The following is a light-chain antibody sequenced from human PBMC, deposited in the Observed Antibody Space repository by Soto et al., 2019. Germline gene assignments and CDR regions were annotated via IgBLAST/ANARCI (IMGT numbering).Light chain of an antibody. V-gene: IGLV2-14*03. Sequence: QSVLTQPASVSGSPGQSITISCTGTSSDVGDYNSVSWYQQYPGKAPKLMIYDVTNRPSGISNRFSGSKSGNTASLTISGLQAEDEADYYCSSYTRSSAPNYVFGTGTKLTVL. CDR1: SSDVGDYNS. J-gene: IGLJ1*01. CDR2: DVT. CDR3: SSYTRSSAPNYV.